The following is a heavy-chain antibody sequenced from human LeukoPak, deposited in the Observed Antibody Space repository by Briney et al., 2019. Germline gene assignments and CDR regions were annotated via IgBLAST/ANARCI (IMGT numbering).Heavy chain of an antibody. CDR3: AKGGGLRGGYFDY. J-gene: IGHJ4*02. Sequence: PGGSLRLSCAASGFTFSSYAMSWVRQAPGKGLEWVSAISGSGGSTYYADSVKGRFTISRDNSKNTLYLQMNSLRAEDTAEYYCAKGGGLRGGYFDYWGQGTLVTVSS. CDR2: ISGSGGST. CDR1: GFTFSSYA. D-gene: IGHD3-16*01. V-gene: IGHV3-23*01.